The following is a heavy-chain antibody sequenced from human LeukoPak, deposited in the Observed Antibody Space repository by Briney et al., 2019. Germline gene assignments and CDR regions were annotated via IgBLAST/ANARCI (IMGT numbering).Heavy chain of an antibody. Sequence: SETLSLTCTVSGDSISSGGYYWSWIRQHPGKGLEWIGYIYYSGSTYYNPSPKRRVTISVDTSKNQFSLKLSSVTAADTAVYYCARGIGYYLDYWGQGTLVTVSS. CDR1: GDSISSGGYY. J-gene: IGHJ4*02. CDR3: ARGIGYYLDY. V-gene: IGHV4-31*03. CDR2: IYYSGST. D-gene: IGHD3-3*01.